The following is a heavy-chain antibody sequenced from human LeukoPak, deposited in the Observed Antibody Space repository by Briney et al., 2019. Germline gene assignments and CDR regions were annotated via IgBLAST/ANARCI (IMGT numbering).Heavy chain of an antibody. J-gene: IGHJ4*02. D-gene: IGHD3-3*01. Sequence: SETLFLTCTVSGYSISSGYYWGWIRQPPGKGLEWIGSIYHSGSTYYNPSLKSRVTISVDTSKNQFSLKLSSVTAADTAVYYCARGDPSDFWSGSLYYFDYWGQGTLVTVSS. CDR3: ARGDPSDFWSGSLYYFDY. CDR1: GYSISSGYY. V-gene: IGHV4-38-2*02. CDR2: IYHSGST.